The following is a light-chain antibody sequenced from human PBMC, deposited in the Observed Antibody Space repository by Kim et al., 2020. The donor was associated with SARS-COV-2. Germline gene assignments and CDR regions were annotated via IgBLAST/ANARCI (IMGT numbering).Light chain of an antibody. CDR3: QHYSNSPWT. J-gene: IGKJ1*01. V-gene: IGKV3-20*01. CDR2: GAS. Sequence: SPARRGPPACWNSKRAISASLLWYQQKPGQPPRLLIHGASTRATGVPARFSGSGSGTDFTLTISSLEPEDFAVYYCQHYSNSPWTFGEGTKVDIK. CDR1: KRAISAS.